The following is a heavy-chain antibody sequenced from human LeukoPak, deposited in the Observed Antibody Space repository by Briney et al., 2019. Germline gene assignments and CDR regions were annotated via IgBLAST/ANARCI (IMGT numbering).Heavy chain of an antibody. CDR3: ARVTYYDFWSGYYTDKYCFDY. CDR1: GYTFTGYY. CDR2: INPNSGGT. Sequence: GASVKVSCKASGYTFTGYYMHWVRQAPGQGLEWMGWINPNSGGTNYAQKFQGRVTMTRDTSISTAYMELSRLRSDDTAVYYCARVTYYDFWSGYYTDKYCFDYWGQGTLVTVSS. J-gene: IGHJ4*02. D-gene: IGHD3-3*01. V-gene: IGHV1-2*02.